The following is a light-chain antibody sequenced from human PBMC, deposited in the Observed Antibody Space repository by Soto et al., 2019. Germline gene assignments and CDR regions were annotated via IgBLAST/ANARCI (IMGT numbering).Light chain of an antibody. CDR1: QSVRTK. CDR2: GAS. CDR3: QQRSSWWT. J-gene: IGKJ1*01. V-gene: IGKV3D-15*01. Sequence: ETVITQSPSTLSVSPCERATLSCRASQSVRTKLAWYQQKPGQAPRLLIYGASSRATGIPARFSGSGSGTEFTLTISSLEPEDFAVYYCQQRSSWWTFGQGTKVDIK.